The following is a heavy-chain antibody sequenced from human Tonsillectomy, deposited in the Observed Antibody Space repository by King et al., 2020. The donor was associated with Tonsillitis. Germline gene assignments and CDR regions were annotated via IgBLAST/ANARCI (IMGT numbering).Heavy chain of an antibody. J-gene: IGHJ4*02. CDR2: ISGGGGTT. CDR1: GFTFSSYA. V-gene: IGHV3-23*04. CDR3: ARDTSVTTWLGVTTIDY. Sequence: DVQLVESGGGLAQPGGSLRLSCAASGFTFSSYAMSWVRQAPGKGLEWGSGISGGGGTTYYADSVKGRFTISRDNSKNTLYLQMNSLRAEDTAVYFCARDTSVTTWLGVTTIDYWGQGTLVTVSS. D-gene: IGHD4-17*01.